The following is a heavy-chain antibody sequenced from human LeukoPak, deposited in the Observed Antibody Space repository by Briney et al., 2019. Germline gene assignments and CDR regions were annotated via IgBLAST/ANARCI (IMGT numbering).Heavy chain of an antibody. J-gene: IGHJ5*02. CDR2: ISAYNGNT. CDR3: ASADGYNYWFDP. D-gene: IGHD5-12*01. V-gene: IGHV1-18*01. CDR1: GYTFTSYG. Sequence: GASVKVSCKASGYTFTSYGISWVRQAPGQGLEWMGWISAYNGNTNYAQKFQGRVTMTRDTSTSTVYMELSSLRSEDTAVYYCASADGYNYWFDPWGQGTLVTVSS.